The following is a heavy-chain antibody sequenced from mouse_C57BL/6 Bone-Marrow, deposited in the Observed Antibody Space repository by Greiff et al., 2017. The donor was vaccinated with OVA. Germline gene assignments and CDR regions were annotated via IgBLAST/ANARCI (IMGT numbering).Heavy chain of an antibody. V-gene: IGHV1-81*01. Sequence: QVQLKQSGAELARPGASVKLSCKASGYTFTSYGISWVKQRTGQGLEWIGEIYPRSGNTYYNEKFKGKATLTADKSSSTAYMELRSLTSEDSAVYFCARGGYDYERGTWFAYWGQGTLVTVSA. CDR2: IYPRSGNT. J-gene: IGHJ3*01. CDR3: ARGGYDYERGTWFAY. D-gene: IGHD2-4*01. CDR1: GYTFTSYG.